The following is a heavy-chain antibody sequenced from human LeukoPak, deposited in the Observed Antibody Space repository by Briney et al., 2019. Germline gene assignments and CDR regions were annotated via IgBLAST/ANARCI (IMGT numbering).Heavy chain of an antibody. CDR3: ARDSRGYDAFDI. V-gene: IGHV1-2*06. D-gene: IGHD6-13*01. Sequence: GASVKVSCKASGYTFTGYYMHWVRQGPGQGLEWMGRINPNSGGTNYAQKFQGRVTMTRDTSISTAYMELSRLRSDDTAVYYCARDSRGYDAFDIWGQGTMVTVSS. CDR1: GYTFTGYY. CDR2: INPNSGGT. J-gene: IGHJ3*02.